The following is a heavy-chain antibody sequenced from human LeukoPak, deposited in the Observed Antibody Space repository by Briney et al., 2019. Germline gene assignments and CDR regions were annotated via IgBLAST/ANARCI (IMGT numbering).Heavy chain of an antibody. Sequence: GVLRLSCAASGFTFSSYAMSWVRQAPGKGLEWVSAISGSGGSTYYADSVKGRFTISRDNSKNTLYLQMNSLRAEDTAVYYCAKRPRSGSYGPFDYWGQGTLVTVSS. J-gene: IGHJ4*02. V-gene: IGHV3-23*01. CDR2: ISGSGGST. CDR3: AKRPRSGSYGPFDY. CDR1: GFTFSSYA. D-gene: IGHD1-26*01.